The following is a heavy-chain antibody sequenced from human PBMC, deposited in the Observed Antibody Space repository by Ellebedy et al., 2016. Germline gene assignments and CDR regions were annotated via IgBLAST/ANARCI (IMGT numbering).Heavy chain of an antibody. D-gene: IGHD3-3*01. V-gene: IGHV3-21*06. CDR3: TRDGSEWSRDY. CDR1: GFPFSLAG. J-gene: IGHJ4*02. Sequence: GESLKISCAASGFPFSLAGMTWIRQAPGKGLGWVGTIVNTGRETYYADPLKGRFTISRDNAMNSVYLQMYSLTVEDTGVYYCTRDGSEWSRDYWGQGTLVTVSS. CDR2: IVNTGRET.